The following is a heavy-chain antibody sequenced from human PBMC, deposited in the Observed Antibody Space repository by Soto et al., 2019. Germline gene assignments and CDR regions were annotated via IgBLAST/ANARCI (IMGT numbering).Heavy chain of an antibody. D-gene: IGHD3-3*01. CDR3: AKDRGDFWSGYYPIDY. J-gene: IGHJ4*02. V-gene: IGHV3-23*01. CDR2: ISGSGGST. Sequence: EVQLLESGGGLVQPGGSLRLSCAASGFTFSSYAMSWVRQAPGKGLEWVSAISGSGGSTYYADAVKGRFTISRDNSKNTLYLQMNSLRAEDTAVYYCAKDRGDFWSGYYPIDYWGQGTLVTVSS. CDR1: GFTFSSYA.